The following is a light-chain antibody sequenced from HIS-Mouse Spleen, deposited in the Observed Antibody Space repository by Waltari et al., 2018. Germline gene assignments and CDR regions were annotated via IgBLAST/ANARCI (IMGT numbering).Light chain of an antibody. Sequence: NFMLTQPHSVSESPGKTVTISCTRSSGSIASNYVQWYQQRPGSAPTTVIYEDNQRPSGDPDRFSCSIASASNSASLAIAGLKTEDEADYYCQSADSSGTWVFGGGTKLTVL. V-gene: IGLV6-57*04. J-gene: IGLJ3*02. CDR3: QSADSSGTWV. CDR1: SGSIASNY. CDR2: EDN.